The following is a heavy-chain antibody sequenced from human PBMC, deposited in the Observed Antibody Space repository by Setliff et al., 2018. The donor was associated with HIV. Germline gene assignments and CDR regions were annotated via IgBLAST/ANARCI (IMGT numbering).Heavy chain of an antibody. CDR2: IYYSGNT. V-gene: IGHV4-39*01. J-gene: IGHJ6*03. D-gene: IGHD6-13*01. CDR3: VGSTIAAAVYYYYYYMDV. CDR1: GGSISSSSYY. Sequence: PSETLSLTCTVSGGSISSSSYYWGWIRQPPGKGLEWIGSIYYSGNTYANPSLKSRVTISVDTSKNQFSLNLSSVTAADTAVYYCVGSTIAAAVYYYYYYMDVWGKGTTVTVSS.